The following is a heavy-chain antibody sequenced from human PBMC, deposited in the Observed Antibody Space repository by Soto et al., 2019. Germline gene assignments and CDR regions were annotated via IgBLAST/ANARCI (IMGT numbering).Heavy chain of an antibody. CDR3: AIVGYCSSGSCQRYNWFDP. CDR1: GFTFSDYS. CDR2: ISYSSSTI. D-gene: IGHD2-2*03. J-gene: IGHJ5*02. Sequence: GGSLRLSCAASGFTFSDYSINWVRQAPGKGLEWVSYISYSSSTIYYADSVKGRFTISRDNAKNSLYLQMNSLRDEDTAVYYCAIVGYCSSGSCQRYNWFDPWGQGTLVTVSS. V-gene: IGHV3-48*02.